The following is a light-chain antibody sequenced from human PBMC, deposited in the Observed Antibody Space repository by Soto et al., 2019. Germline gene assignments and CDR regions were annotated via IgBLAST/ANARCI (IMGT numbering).Light chain of an antibody. J-gene: IGKJ3*01. V-gene: IGKV3-15*01. CDR3: QHYSNWPPT. CDR1: ESVHSN. CDR2: YAY. Sequence: EMVMTQSPATLSVSPGERVTLSCRASESVHSNLAWYQQKPGQGPSLLIYYAYTRVPGVPDRFSGSGSGTEFTLTISSLQSEDFGVYYCQHYSNWPPTFGPGTKVEIK.